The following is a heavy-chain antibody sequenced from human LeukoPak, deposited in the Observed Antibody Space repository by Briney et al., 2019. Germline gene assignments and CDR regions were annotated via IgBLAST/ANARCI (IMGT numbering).Heavy chain of an antibody. CDR1: GGSFSTYY. V-gene: IGHV4-59*01. Sequence: PSETLSLTCTVSGGSFSTYYWSWIRQLPGKGLEWIGYIYYDGSTNYNPSLQSRVTISIDTSKNQISLKLSSVTAADTAVYYCARGERGYSYGKGGYYYGMDVWGQGTTVTVSS. J-gene: IGHJ6*02. CDR2: IYYDGST. D-gene: IGHD5-18*01. CDR3: ARGERGYSYGKGGYYYGMDV.